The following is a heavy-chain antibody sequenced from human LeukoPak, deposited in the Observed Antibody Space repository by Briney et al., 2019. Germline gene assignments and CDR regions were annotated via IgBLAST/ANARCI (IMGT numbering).Heavy chain of an antibody. D-gene: IGHD6-13*01. V-gene: IGHV1-69*05. CDR1: GGTFSSYA. CDR2: IIPIFGTA. Sequence: SVKVSCKASGGTFSSYAISWVRQAPGQGLEWMGGIIPIFGTADYAQKFQGRVTITTDESTSTAYMELSSLRSEDTAVYYCARVGSSSSWYDWFDPWGQGTLVTVSS. CDR3: ARVGSSSSWYDWFDP. J-gene: IGHJ5*02.